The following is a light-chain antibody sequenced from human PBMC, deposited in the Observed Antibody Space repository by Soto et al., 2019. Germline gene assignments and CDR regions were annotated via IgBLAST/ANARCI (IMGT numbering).Light chain of an antibody. CDR2: HAS. CDR3: HQYQIYS. V-gene: IGKV1-5*01. Sequence: DIQMSQSTCKIPASVGCRVTITCRASQSISNGLAWYQQKPGTAPKLLIYHASNLESGVPSRFSGSGSGTDFTLTISSLQPDDFATYYCHQYQIYSFCHGTKVDI. J-gene: IGKJ1*01. CDR1: QSISNG.